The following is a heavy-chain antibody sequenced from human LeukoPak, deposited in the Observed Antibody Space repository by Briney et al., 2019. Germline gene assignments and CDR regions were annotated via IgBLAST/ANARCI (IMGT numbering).Heavy chain of an antibody. CDR2: INPNSGGT. CDR1: GYTFTGYY. D-gene: IGHD3-9*01. J-gene: IGHJ4*02. Sequence: ASVKVSCKASGYTFTGYYMHWVRQAPGQGLEWMGWINPNSGGTNYAQKFQGRVTMTRDTSISTAYMELSRLRSDDTAVYYCARLYDTLTGSPREGHYWGQGTLVTVSS. V-gene: IGHV1-2*02. CDR3: ARLYDTLTGSPREGHY.